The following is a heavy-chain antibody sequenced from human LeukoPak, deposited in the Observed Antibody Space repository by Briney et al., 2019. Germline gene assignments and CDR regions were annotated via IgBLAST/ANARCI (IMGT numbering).Heavy chain of an antibody. J-gene: IGHJ6*02. V-gene: IGHV3-43D*03. D-gene: IGHD6-13*01. CDR1: GFTFDDYA. CDR3: AKNFGTSSSWYFFSRAPKIYYYYGMDV. Sequence: GGSLRLSCAASGFTFDDYAMHWVRQAPGKGLEWVSLISWDGGSTYYADSVKGRFTISRDNSKNSLYLQMNSLRAEDTALYYCAKNFGTSSSWYFFSRAPKIYYYYGMDVWGQGTTVTVSS. CDR2: ISWDGGST.